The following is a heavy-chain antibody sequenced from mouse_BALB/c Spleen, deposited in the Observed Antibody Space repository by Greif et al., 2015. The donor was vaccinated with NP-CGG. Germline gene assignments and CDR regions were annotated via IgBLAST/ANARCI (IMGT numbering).Heavy chain of an antibody. CDR1: GYTFTDYE. CDR3: TRRGYYGSMDY. Sequence: VQLQQSGAELVRPGASVTLSCKASGYTFTDYEMHWVKQTPVHGLEWIGAIDPETGGTAYNQKFKGKATLTADKSSSTAYMELRSLTSEDSAVYYCTRRGYYGSMDYWGQGTTLTVSS. V-gene: IGHV1-15*01. D-gene: IGHD1-1*01. J-gene: IGHJ2*01. CDR2: IDPETGGT.